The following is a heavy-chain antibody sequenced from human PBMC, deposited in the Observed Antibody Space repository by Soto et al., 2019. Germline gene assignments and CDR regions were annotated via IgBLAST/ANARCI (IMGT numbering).Heavy chain of an antibody. CDR1: GGSISSYY. V-gene: IGHV4-59*01. D-gene: IGHD3-10*02. Sequence: QVQLQESGPGLVKPSETLSLTCTVSGGSISSYYWSWIRQPPGKGLEWIGFIFYSGSTSYNPSHNSRVTISIDTAEYQCSLKLNSVTAADMAVYYCASMIGDPVLSFDSWGQGTLVAVSS. CDR3: ASMIGDPVLSFDS. CDR2: IFYSGST. J-gene: IGHJ5*01.